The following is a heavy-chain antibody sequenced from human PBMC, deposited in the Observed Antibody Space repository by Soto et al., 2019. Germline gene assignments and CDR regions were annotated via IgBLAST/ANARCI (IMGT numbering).Heavy chain of an antibody. CDR1: GGSFSGHY. V-gene: IGHV4-34*01. Sequence: QVQLQQWGAGLLKPSETLSLTCAVYGGSFSGHYWTWIRQPPGKGLEWVGEITRSGNTNYNPSLKSRVTISVDTSKNQFSPKLSSVTAADTAVYYCACNYYDFWSGYYSVGYFDYWAQGTPVTVSS. J-gene: IGHJ4*02. CDR2: ITRSGNT. CDR3: ACNYYDFWSGYYSVGYFDY. D-gene: IGHD3-3*01.